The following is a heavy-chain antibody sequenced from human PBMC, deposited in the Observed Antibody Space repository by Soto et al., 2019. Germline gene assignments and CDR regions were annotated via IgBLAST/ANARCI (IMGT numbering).Heavy chain of an antibody. D-gene: IGHD5-12*01. CDR1: GFPFSSYS. V-gene: IGHV3-21*01. J-gene: IGHJ3*02. CDR3: ARDGEYSGYDYDAFDI. Sequence: GGSLSLSCAASGFPFSSYSMNWVRQAPGKGLEWVSSISSSSSYIYYADSVKGRFTISRDNAKNSLYLQMNSLRAEDTAVYYCARDGEYSGYDYDAFDIWGQGAMVTVSS. CDR2: ISSSSSYI.